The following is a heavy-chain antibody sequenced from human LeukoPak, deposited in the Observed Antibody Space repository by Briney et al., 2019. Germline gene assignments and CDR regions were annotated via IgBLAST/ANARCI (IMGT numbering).Heavy chain of an antibody. CDR2: ISGSGGST. CDR1: GFTFSSYA. D-gene: IGHD3-10*01. J-gene: IGHJ4*02. CDR3: AKERSITMVRGVIDY. Sequence: PGGSLRLSCAASGFTFSSYAMSWVRQAPGKGLEWVSAISGSGGSTYYADSVKGRFTISRDNTKNTLYLQMNRLRAEDTAVYYCAKERSITMVRGVIDYWGQGTLVTVSS. V-gene: IGHV3-23*01.